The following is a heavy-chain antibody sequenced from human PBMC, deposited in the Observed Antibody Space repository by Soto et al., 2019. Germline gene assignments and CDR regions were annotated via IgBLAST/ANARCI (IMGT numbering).Heavy chain of an antibody. CDR1: GFTFSSYA. J-gene: IGHJ6*02. V-gene: IGHV3-23*01. D-gene: IGHD2-15*01. CDR3: AKGIYCSGGSCYGNYYYYGMDV. Sequence: EVQLLESGGGLVQPGGSLRLSCAASGFTFSSYAMSWVRQAPGKGLEWVSAISGSGGSTYYADSVKGRFTISRDNSKNTLYLQMNSLRAEDTAVYYCAKGIYCSGGSCYGNYYYYGMDVWGQGTTVTVSS. CDR2: ISGSGGST.